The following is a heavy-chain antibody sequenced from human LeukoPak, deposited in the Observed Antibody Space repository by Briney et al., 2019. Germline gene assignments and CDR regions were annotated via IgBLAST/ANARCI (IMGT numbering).Heavy chain of an antibody. D-gene: IGHD3-10*01. CDR1: GGTFSSYA. Sequence: ASVKVSCKASGGTFSSYAISWVRQAPGQGLEWMGGIIPIFGTVNYAQKFQGRVTITTDESTSTAYMELSSLRSDDTAVYYCAIYYMGFGAFDIWGQGTMVTVSS. CDR3: AIYYMGFGAFDI. V-gene: IGHV1-69*05. CDR2: IIPIFGTV. J-gene: IGHJ3*02.